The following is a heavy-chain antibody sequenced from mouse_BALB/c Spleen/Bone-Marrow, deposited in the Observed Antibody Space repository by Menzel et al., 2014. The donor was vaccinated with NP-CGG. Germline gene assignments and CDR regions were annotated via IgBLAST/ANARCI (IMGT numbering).Heavy chain of an antibody. V-gene: IGHV5-17*02. CDR1: GFTFSYFG. CDR3: ARERTGFDY. CDR2: ISSGSSII. Sequence: DVKLVESGGGLVQPGGSRKLSCAASGFTFSYFGMHWVRQAPEKGLEWVAYISSGSSIIYYADTVKGRFTIPRDNPKNTLFLQMTSLRSEDTAMYYCARERTGFDYWGQGTTLTVSS. J-gene: IGHJ2*01. D-gene: IGHD4-1*01.